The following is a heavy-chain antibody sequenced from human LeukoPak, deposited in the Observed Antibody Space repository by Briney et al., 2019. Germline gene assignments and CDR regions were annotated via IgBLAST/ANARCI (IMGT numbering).Heavy chain of an antibody. D-gene: IGHD3-3*01. J-gene: IGHJ4*02. Sequence: GGSLRLSYAASGFTFSSYAMHWVRQAPGKGLEWVAVISYDGSNKYYADSVKGRFTISRDNSKNTLYLQMNSLRAEDTAVYYCARDRAVVTIFGVVGYWGQGTLVTVSS. CDR2: ISYDGSNK. CDR1: GFTFSSYA. CDR3: ARDRAVVTIFGVVGY. V-gene: IGHV3-30*04.